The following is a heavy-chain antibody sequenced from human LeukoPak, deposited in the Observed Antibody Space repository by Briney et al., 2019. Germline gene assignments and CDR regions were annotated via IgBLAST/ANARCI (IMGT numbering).Heavy chain of an antibody. CDR3: AHAPSGWYIPGFDY. D-gene: IGHD6-19*01. CDR2: IYWDDDK. Sequence: SGSTLVNPTQTLTLTCTFSGFSLSTSGVGVGWIRQPPGKALEWLALIYWDDDKRYSPSLKSRLTITKDTSKNQVVLTMTNMDPVDTATYYCAHAPSGWYIPGFDYWGQGTLVTVSS. CDR1: GFSLSTSGVG. J-gene: IGHJ4*02. V-gene: IGHV2-5*02.